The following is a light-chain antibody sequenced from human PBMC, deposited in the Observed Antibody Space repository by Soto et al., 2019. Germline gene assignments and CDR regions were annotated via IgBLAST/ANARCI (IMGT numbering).Light chain of an antibody. V-gene: IGKV4-1*01. Sequence: EIVLTQSPLSLHVTPVEPATISCISSQSLLQSSGHNFLDWYLQKPGQPPKLLIYWASTRESGVPDRFSGSGSGTDFTLTISSLQAEDVAVYYCQQYYSTPQTFGQGTKVDIK. CDR3: QQYYSTPQT. CDR1: QSLLQSSGHNF. CDR2: WAS. J-gene: IGKJ1*01.